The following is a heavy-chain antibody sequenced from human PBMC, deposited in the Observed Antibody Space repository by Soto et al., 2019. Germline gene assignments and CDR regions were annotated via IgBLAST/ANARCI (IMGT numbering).Heavy chain of an antibody. CDR1: GGSFSGYY. CDR3: ARGLPPFH. Sequence: SETLSLTCAVYGGSFSGYYWSWIRQPPGKGLEWIGEINHSGSTNYNPSLRSRVTISVDTSKNQFSLKLSSVTAADTAVYYCARGLPPFHWGQGTLVTVSS. CDR2: INHSGST. J-gene: IGHJ4*02. V-gene: IGHV4-34*01.